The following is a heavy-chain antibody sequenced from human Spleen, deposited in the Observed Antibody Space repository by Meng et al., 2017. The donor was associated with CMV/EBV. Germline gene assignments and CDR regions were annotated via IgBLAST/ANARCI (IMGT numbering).Heavy chain of an antibody. V-gene: IGHV4-4*02. CDR2: IYHSGIT. CDR1: GASIGDDNW. D-gene: IGHD2-21*01. CDR3: ARAYCGGACYSGFDY. Sequence: GASIGDDNWWSWVRQAPGKGLEWIGEIYHSGITNYSPSLKSRVTISEDKSNNQFSLKLSSVTAADTAVYYCARAYCGGACYSGFDYWGQGTPGHRLL. J-gene: IGHJ4*02.